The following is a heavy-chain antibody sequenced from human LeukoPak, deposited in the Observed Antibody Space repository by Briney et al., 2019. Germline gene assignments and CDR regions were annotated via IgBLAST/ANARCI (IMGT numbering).Heavy chain of an antibody. CDR1: GFTFSSYG. Sequence: GGSLRLSCAASGFTFSSYGMHWARQAPGKGLEWVAVASSDEINHWYADSVRGRFVISRDNPKNTLNLQMNSLRAEDTAVYYCARVSPNTVTTLQYFDYWGQGTLVTVSS. V-gene: IGHV3-33*05. CDR3: ARVSPNTVTTLQYFDY. CDR2: ASSDEINH. J-gene: IGHJ4*02. D-gene: IGHD4-17*01.